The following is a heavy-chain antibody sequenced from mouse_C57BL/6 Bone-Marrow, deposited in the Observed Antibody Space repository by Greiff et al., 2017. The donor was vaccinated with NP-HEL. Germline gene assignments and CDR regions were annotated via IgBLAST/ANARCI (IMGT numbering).Heavy chain of an antibody. V-gene: IGHV14-4*01. CDR2: IDPENGDT. J-gene: IGHJ2*01. Sequence: EVQLQQSGAELVRPGASVKLSCTASGFNIKDDYMHWVKQRPEQGLEWIGWIDPENGDTEYASKFQGKATITADTSSNTAYLQLSSLTSEDSAVDYCARGQLRLDYFDYWGQGTTLTVSS. CDR1: GFNIKDDY. CDR3: ARGQLRLDYFDY. D-gene: IGHD3-2*02.